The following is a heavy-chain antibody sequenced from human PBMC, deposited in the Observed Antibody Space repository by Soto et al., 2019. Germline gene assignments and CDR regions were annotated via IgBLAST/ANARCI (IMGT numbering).Heavy chain of an antibody. V-gene: IGHV3-74*01. D-gene: IGHD6-19*01. CDR3: ASGGSGWYLDY. Sequence: EVQLVESGGGLVQPGGSLRLSCAASGFTFSSYWMHWVRQAPGKGLVWVSRTKTDGSSTSYADSVKGRFTISRDNAKNTLYLQINSLRGEDTAVYYCASGGSGWYLDYWGQGTLVTVSS. CDR1: GFTFSSYW. J-gene: IGHJ4*02. CDR2: TKTDGSST.